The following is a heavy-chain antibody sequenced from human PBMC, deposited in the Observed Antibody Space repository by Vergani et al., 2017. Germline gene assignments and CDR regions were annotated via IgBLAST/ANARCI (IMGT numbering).Heavy chain of an antibody. Sequence: QVQLQQWGGGLLKPSETLSLTCVVSGGSFTSYHWTWIRQSPGEGLEWVGDIDHTGRPDYNPSLKSRLTMSVDKSRNQFSLTRNSVTATDTAVYFCARVNTETNGHLYYYYYMDVWGQGTAVAVS. V-gene: IGHV4-34*01. CDR1: GGSFTSYH. D-gene: IGHD4-11*01. CDR2: IDHTGRP. CDR3: ARVNTETNGHLYYYYYMDV. J-gene: IGHJ6*03.